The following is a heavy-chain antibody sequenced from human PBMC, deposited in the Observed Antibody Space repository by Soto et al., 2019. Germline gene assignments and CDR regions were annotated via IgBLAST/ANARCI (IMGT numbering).Heavy chain of an antibody. CDR3: ARHYRNAWYWFCDS. CDR2: VYYSGST. V-gene: IGHV4-39*01. J-gene: IGHJ4*02. D-gene: IGHD6-19*01. Sequence: SETLSLTCTLSGDSITWTSCYWGWIRQPPGKGLEWVGDVYYSGSTYYNPSLKSRLTMSIDTSKGQFSLKMSSVTAADTGVYYCARHYRNAWYWFCDSWGQGTLVTVSS. CDR1: GDSITWTSCY.